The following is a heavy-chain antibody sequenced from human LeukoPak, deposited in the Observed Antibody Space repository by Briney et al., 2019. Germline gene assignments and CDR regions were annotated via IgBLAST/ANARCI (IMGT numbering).Heavy chain of an antibody. Sequence: GGSLRLSCAASGFTVSRNYMSGAPQAPGRGLEGFSVIYSGGSTYYADSVKGRFTISRDNSKNTLYLQMNSLRAEDTAVYYCARLDIWFGESRRTFDYWGQGTLVTVSS. V-gene: IGHV3-53*01. CDR3: ARLDIWFGESRRTFDY. CDR2: IYSGGST. CDR1: GFTVSRNY. J-gene: IGHJ4*02. D-gene: IGHD3-10*01.